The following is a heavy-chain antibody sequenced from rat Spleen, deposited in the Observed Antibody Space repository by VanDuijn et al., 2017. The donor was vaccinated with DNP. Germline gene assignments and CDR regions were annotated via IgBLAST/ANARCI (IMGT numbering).Heavy chain of an antibody. CDR2: ISYSGST. J-gene: IGHJ2*01. Sequence: EVQLQESGSGLVKPSQSLSLTCSVTGYSITVNYWGWIRKFPGNKLEYIGHISYSGSTNYNPSLKSRLSITRDTSKNHFLLHLNSETTEDTATYYCARWTKYFDYWGQVIMVTVSS. V-gene: IGHV3-1*01. CDR1: GYSITVNY. CDR3: ARWTKYFDY. D-gene: IGHD1-7*01.